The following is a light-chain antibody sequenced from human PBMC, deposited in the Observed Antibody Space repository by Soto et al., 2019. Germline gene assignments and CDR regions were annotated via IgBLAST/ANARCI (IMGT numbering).Light chain of an antibody. CDR3: RSYTSSSTDV. CDR2: DVS. J-gene: IGLJ1*01. CDR1: SSDVGGYNY. V-gene: IGLV2-14*01. Sequence: QSALTQPASVSGSPGQSITISCTGTSSDVGGYNYVSWYQQHPGKAPKLMIYDVSNRPSGVSNRFSGSKSGNTASLTISGLQTEDEADYYCRSYTSSSTDVFGTGTNVTVL.